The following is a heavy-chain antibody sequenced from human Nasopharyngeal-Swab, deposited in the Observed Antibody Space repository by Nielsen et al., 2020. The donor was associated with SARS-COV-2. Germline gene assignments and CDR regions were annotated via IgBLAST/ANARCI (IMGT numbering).Heavy chain of an antibody. CDR2: IDWDDDK. D-gene: IGHD3-22*01. CDR1: GFSLSTSGMC. J-gene: IGHJ4*02. V-gene: IGHV2-70*01. CDR3: ARSVTYYYDSSGYYYFDY. Sequence: SGPTLVQPPQTLTLTCTFSGFSLSTSGMCVSWIRQPPGKALEWLALIDWDDDKYYSTSLKTRLTISKDTSKNQVVLTMTNMDPVDTATYYCARSVTYYYDSSGYYYFDYWGQGTLVTVSS.